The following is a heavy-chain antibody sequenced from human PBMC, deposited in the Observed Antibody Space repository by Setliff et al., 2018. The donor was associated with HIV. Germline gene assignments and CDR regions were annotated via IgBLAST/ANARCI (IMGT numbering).Heavy chain of an antibody. CDR3: ARRRPTYCGGDCYSGDYFDY. Sequence: SETLSLTCIVSGASISSSDYFWVWIRQPPGKGLEWIGSIYHTGTTSYNPSLKSRVTISVDTSKNQFSLKLSSVTAADTAVYYCARRRPTYCGGDCYSGDYFDYWGQGTLVTVSS. V-gene: IGHV4-39*01. D-gene: IGHD2-21*02. CDR2: IYHTGTT. CDR1: GASISSSDYF. J-gene: IGHJ4*02.